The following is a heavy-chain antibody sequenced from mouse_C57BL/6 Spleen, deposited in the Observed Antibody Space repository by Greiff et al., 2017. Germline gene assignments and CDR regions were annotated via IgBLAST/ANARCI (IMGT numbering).Heavy chain of an antibody. Sequence: QVQLQQPGAELVKPGASVKLSCKASGYTFTSYWMHWVKQRPGQGLEWIGMIHPNSGSTNYNEKFKSKATLTVDKSSSTAYMQRSSLTSEDSAVYYCAPQYYYGSSSFAYWGQGTLVTVSA. V-gene: IGHV1-64*01. CDR1: GYTFTSYW. J-gene: IGHJ3*01. D-gene: IGHD1-1*01. CDR3: APQYYYGSSSFAY. CDR2: IHPNSGST.